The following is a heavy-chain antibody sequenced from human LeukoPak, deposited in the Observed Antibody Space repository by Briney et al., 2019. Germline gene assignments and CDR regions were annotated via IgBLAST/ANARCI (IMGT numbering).Heavy chain of an antibody. D-gene: IGHD2-8*01. J-gene: IGHJ4*02. CDR3: ASSLMVYAAYFDY. CDR1: GFTFSSYW. Sequence: GGSLRLSCAASGFTFSSYWMSWVRQAPGKGLEWVAVISYDGSYKYYADSVKGRFTISRDNSKNTLYLQMNSLRAEDTAVYYCASSLMVYAAYFDYWGQGTQVTVSS. V-gene: IGHV3-30*03. CDR2: ISYDGSYK.